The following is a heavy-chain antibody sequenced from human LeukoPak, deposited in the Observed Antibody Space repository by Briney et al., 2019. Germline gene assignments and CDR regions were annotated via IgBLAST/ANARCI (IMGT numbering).Heavy chain of an antibody. J-gene: IGHJ4*02. Sequence: ASVKVSCKASGYTFTSYAMYWVRQAPGQRLEWMGWIDAGNGNTKYSQKFQGRVTITRDTSASTAYMELSSLRSEDTAVYYCASSGSGGYDILTGYYKLDYWGQGTLVTVSS. V-gene: IGHV1-3*01. CDR2: IDAGNGNT. CDR1: GYTFTSYA. CDR3: ASSGSGGYDILTGYYKLDY. D-gene: IGHD3-9*01.